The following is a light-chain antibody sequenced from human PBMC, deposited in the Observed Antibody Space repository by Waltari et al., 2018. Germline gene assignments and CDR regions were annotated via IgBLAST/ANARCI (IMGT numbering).Light chain of an antibody. V-gene: IGKV4-1*01. CDR2: WAS. J-gene: IGKJ3*01. CDR3: QQYYDVPFA. CDR1: PSVLYSSNNKNY. Sequence: VMTQSQESLAVSLGERPTINFKSSPSVLYSSNNKNYLAWYQQKPGQPPKLLIYWASTRESGVPDRFSGSGSGTDFTLTISSLQAEDVAVYYCQQYYDVPFAFGPGTKVNIK.